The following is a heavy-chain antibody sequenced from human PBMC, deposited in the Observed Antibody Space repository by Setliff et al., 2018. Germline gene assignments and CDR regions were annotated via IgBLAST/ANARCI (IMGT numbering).Heavy chain of an antibody. CDR2: IYHSGST. J-gene: IGHJ4*02. CDR1: GGSISSSGYS. D-gene: IGHD2-8*02. CDR3: TVYNTGSSKDHY. V-gene: IGHV4-30-2*01. Sequence: SETLSLTCAVSGGSISSSGYSWSWIRQPPGKGLEWIGYIYHSGSTYYNPSLKSRVTISVGTSKNQFSLKLSSVTAADTALYYCTVYNTGSSKDHYWGQGTPVTVSS.